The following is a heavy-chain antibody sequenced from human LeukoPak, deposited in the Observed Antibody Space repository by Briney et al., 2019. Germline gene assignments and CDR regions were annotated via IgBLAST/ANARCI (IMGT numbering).Heavy chain of an antibody. V-gene: IGHV3-30*02. Sequence: GGSLRLSCAASGFTFSSYGMHWVRQAPGKGLEWVAFIRYDGSNKYYADSVKGRFTISRDNSKNTLYLQMNSLRAEDTAVYYCAKDQGALRFLEWLSSDAFDIWGQGTMVTVPS. CDR2: IRYDGSNK. D-gene: IGHD3-3*01. J-gene: IGHJ3*02. CDR3: AKDQGALRFLEWLSSDAFDI. CDR1: GFTFSSYG.